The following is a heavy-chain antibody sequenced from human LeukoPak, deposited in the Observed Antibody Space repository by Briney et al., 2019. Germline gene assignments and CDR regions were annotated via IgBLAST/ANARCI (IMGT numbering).Heavy chain of an antibody. Sequence: PSETLSLTCTVSGGSVSSTEFYWGWIRQPPGEGLQWIGNVYYTGCTYYNPSLNSRVTMSVDTSQNQFSLKMTSVTAADTAVYYCARLSKGRYFDYIFDYWGQGTLVTVSS. CDR2: VYYTGCT. J-gene: IGHJ4*02. CDR1: GGSVSSTEFY. D-gene: IGHD3-9*01. CDR3: ARLSKGRYFDYIFDY. V-gene: IGHV4-39*01.